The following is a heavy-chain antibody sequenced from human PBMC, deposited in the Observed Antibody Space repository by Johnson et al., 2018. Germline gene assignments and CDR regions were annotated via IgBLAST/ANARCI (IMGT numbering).Heavy chain of an antibody. D-gene: IGHD6-13*01. CDR2: IWYDGSNK. CDR3: VRHSDPYYYYYMDV. V-gene: IGHV3-33*01. Sequence: QVQLQESGGGVVQPGRSLRLSCATSGFTFSSYGMHWVRQAPGKGLEWVAVIWYDGSNKYYADSVKGRFTISRNNSKNTLYLQRNSLRVEDTAMYYCVRHSDPYYYYYMDVWGKGTTVTVSS. J-gene: IGHJ6*03. CDR1: GFTFSSYG.